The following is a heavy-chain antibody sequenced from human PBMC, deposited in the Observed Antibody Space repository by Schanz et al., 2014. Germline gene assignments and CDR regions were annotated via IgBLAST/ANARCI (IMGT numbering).Heavy chain of an antibody. Sequence: QVQLVQSGAEVKKPGASVRLSCEASGYTFTSYDINWVRQATGQGLEWMGWMNSKTGNTGYAQRFQGRVTMTRNTSITTAYLELSSLRSGDTAVYYCTKGRTFGRWGQGTLXTVSS. CDR1: GYTFTSYD. CDR2: MNSKTGNT. D-gene: IGHD3-16*01. V-gene: IGHV1-8*01. J-gene: IGHJ4*02. CDR3: TKGRTFGR.